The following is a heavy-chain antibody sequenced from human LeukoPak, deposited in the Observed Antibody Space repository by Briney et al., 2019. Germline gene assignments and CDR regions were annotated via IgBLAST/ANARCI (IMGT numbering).Heavy chain of an antibody. V-gene: IGHV3-48*01. CDR2: ITSSSAI. Sequence: GGSQRLSCAASGFTFSSYNMNWVRQAPGNGMEWVSYITSSSAIYYADSVKGRFTISRDNAKNSLYLQMNSLRAEDTAVYYCARVWYSAFDYWGQGMLVTVSS. CDR3: ARVWYSAFDY. D-gene: IGHD2-21*01. CDR1: GFTFSSYN. J-gene: IGHJ4*02.